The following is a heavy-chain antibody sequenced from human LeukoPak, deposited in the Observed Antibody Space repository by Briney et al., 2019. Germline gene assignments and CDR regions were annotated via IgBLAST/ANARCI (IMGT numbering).Heavy chain of an antibody. CDR1: GFTFSSCS. V-gene: IGHV3-48*01. Sequence: PGGSLRLSCAASGFTFSSCSMNWVRQAPGKGLEWVSYISSSSSTIYYADSVKGRFTISRDNAKNSLYLQMNSLRAEDTAVYYCARDEVSDFWSGYLYYGMDVWGQGTTVTVSS. D-gene: IGHD3-3*01. J-gene: IGHJ6*02. CDR3: ARDEVSDFWSGYLYYGMDV. CDR2: ISSSSSTI.